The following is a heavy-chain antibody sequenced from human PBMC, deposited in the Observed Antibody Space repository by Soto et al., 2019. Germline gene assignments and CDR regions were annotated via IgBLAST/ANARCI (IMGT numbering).Heavy chain of an antibody. D-gene: IGHD3-10*01. CDR2: IIPIFGTA. J-gene: IGHJ6*02. CDR1: GGTSSSYA. V-gene: IGHV1-69*13. Sequence: SVKVSCKASGGTSSSYAISWVRQAPGQGLEWMGGIIPIFGTANYAQKFQGRVTITADESTSTAYMELSSLRSEDTAVYYCARDLMVRGVLLDYYYGMDVWGQGTTGTVS. CDR3: ARDLMVRGVLLDYYYGMDV.